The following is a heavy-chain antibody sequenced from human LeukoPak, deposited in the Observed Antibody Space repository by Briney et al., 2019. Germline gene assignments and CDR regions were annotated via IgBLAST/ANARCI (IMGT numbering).Heavy chain of an antibody. CDR1: GFTFINAW. Sequence: GGSLRLSCAASGFTFINAWMSWVRQAPGKGLEWVGRIKSKTDGETTDYAAPVKGRFTISRDDSKNTLYLRMNSLKTDDTAVYYCTTEEYWGQGTLVTVSS. CDR3: TTEEY. V-gene: IGHV3-15*01. CDR2: IKSKTDGETT. J-gene: IGHJ4*02.